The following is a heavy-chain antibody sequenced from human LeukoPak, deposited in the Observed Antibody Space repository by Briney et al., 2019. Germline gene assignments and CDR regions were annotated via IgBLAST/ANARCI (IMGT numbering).Heavy chain of an antibody. V-gene: IGHV3-7*01. CDR3: AREVGYYGSGSYPGPFDY. Sequence: GGSLRLSCAASGFTFSRYWMSWVRQAPGKGLEWVANIKQDGSEKYYVDSVKGRFTISRDNAKTSLYLQMNSLRAEDTAVYYCAREVGYYGSGSYPGPFDYWGQGTLVTVSS. D-gene: IGHD3-10*01. CDR2: IKQDGSEK. J-gene: IGHJ4*02. CDR1: GFTFSRYW.